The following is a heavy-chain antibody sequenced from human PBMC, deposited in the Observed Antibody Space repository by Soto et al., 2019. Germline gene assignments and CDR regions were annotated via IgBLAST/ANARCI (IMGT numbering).Heavy chain of an antibody. J-gene: IGHJ5*02. CDR2: IFFNGGA. CDR1: GGSLNSPAYL. Sequence: QLHFQESGPGLVKPSETLSLTCTVSGGSLNSPAYLWAWIRQPRGKVLEWIGSIFFNGGAYYTPALESRVTISVATSKPSLPLSLRSVTAADTAVYYCARKARSYFGPGWVDTWGQGALVTVSS. D-gene: IGHD3-10*01. V-gene: IGHV4-39*02. CDR3: ARKARSYFGPGWVDT.